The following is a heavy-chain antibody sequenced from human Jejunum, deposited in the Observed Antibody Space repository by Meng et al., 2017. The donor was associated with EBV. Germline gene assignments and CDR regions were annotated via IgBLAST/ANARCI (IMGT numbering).Heavy chain of an antibody. CDR3: ATGQGDSRYYFDS. CDR2: ISSDGRSI. CDR1: GFTLSTYW. J-gene: IGHJ4*02. D-gene: IGHD3-10*01. Sequence: QLVRSGGGLAEPGESLRLSCAASGFTLSTYWMHWVRQAPGKGLVWVSRISSDGRSITYADSVKGRFTISRDNAKNTLYLQMNSLRVEDTAVYYCATGQGDSRYYFDSWSQGTLVTVSS. V-gene: IGHV3-74*01.